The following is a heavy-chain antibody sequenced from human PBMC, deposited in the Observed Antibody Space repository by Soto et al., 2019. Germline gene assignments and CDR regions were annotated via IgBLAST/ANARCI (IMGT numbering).Heavy chain of an antibody. V-gene: IGHV4-59*01. CDR1: GGSISSYY. Sequence: PSETLSLTCTVSGGSISSYYWSWIRQPPGKGLEWIGYIYYSGSTNYNPSLKSRVTISVDTSKNQFSLKLSSVTAADTAVYYCARVARYTDLTIFDYWGQGTLVTVSS. D-gene: IGHD3-16*02. CDR2: IYYSGST. J-gene: IGHJ4*02. CDR3: ARVARYTDLTIFDY.